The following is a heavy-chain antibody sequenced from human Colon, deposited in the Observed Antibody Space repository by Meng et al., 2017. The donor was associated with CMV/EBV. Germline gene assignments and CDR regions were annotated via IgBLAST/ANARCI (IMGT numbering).Heavy chain of an antibody. CDR1: GYTFTYSG. V-gene: IGHV1-18*01. CDR3: ARDWSDVAKIIADN. Sequence: ASGYTFTYSGISWPRQGPGQGLGWLGWISAQKGDTVYGKNFQGRVSMTTDSSKSTAYMELRSLTSDDTAVYFCARDWSDVAKIIADNWGQGTLVTVSS. D-gene: IGHD5-24*01. J-gene: IGHJ4*02. CDR2: ISAQKGDT.